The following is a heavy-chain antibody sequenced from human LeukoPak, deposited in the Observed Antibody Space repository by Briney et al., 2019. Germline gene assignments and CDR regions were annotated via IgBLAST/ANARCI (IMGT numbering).Heavy chain of an antibody. Sequence: GGSLRLSCTASGFSFSNHAMSWVRQAPGKGLEWVANIKEDGSDKYYVDSVKGRFTISKDNAKNSLYLQMNSLRGEDTAVYYCARDSPGYGGYDFGWGQGTLVTVSS. CDR2: IKEDGSDK. V-gene: IGHV3-7*04. CDR1: GFSFSNHA. J-gene: IGHJ4*02. CDR3: ARDSPGYGGYDFG. D-gene: IGHD5-12*01.